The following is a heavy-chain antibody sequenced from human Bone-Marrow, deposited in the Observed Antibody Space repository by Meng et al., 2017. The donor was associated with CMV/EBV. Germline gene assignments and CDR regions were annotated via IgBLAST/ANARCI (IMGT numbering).Heavy chain of an antibody. J-gene: IGHJ4*02. Sequence: GSLRLSCTVSGGSISSYYWSWIRQPPGKGLEWIGYIYYSGSTNYNPSLKSRVTISVDTSKNQFSLKLSSVTAADTAVYYCARGYCSSTSCYDFDHWGQGALVTVSS. CDR1: GGSISSYY. D-gene: IGHD2-2*01. CDR3: ARGYCSSTSCYDFDH. CDR2: IYYSGST. V-gene: IGHV4-59*01.